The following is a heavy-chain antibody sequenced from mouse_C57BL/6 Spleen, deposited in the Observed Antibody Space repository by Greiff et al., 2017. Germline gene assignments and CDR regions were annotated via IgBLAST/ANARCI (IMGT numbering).Heavy chain of an antibody. D-gene: IGHD1-1*01. CDR2: IDPSDSET. CDR1: GYTFTSYW. Sequence: VQLQQPGAELVRPGSSVKLSCKASGYTFTSYWMHWVKQRPIQGLEWIGNIDPSDSETHYNQKFKDKATLTVDKSSSTAYMQLSSLTSEDSAVYFCAKGAYGSSYFDYWGQGTTLTVSS. CDR3: AKGAYGSSYFDY. V-gene: IGHV1-52*01. J-gene: IGHJ2*01.